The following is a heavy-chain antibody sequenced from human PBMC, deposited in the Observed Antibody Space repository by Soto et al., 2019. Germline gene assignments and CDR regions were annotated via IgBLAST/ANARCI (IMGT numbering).Heavy chain of an antibody. V-gene: IGHV3-74*01. CDR1: GLIFSNYK. Sequence: EVQLVESGGGLVQPGGSLRFSCAASGLIFSNYKMHWVRQAPGKGLVWVSRINTDGSITDYADSVKGRFTVSRDNAKNTMYLQMNSLTADDTAVYYCARDTNGLHYWGQGTLVTVSS. CDR3: ARDTNGLHY. J-gene: IGHJ4*02. D-gene: IGHD2-8*01. CDR2: INTDGSIT.